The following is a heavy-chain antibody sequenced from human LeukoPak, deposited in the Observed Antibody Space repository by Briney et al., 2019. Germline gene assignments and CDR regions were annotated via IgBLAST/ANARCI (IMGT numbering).Heavy chain of an antibody. D-gene: IGHD3-10*01. Sequence: ASVKVSCKTSGYTFTGYYMHWVRQAPGQGLEWMGRINPNSGGTNYAQEFQGRVTMTRDTSINTAYMELSRLTSDDTAVYYCARDGAKKVRGVHYYFMDVWGKGTTVTVSS. CDR3: ARDGAKKVRGVHYYFMDV. CDR1: GYTFTGYY. J-gene: IGHJ6*03. CDR2: INPNSGGT. V-gene: IGHV1-2*06.